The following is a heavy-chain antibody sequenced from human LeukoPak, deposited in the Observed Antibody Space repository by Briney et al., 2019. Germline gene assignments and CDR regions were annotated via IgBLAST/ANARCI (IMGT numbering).Heavy chain of an antibody. V-gene: IGHV1-69*13. D-gene: IGHD6-13*01. CDR3: AREKVAAAGKARRKFDY. CDR1: GGIFSSYV. J-gene: IGHJ4*02. CDR2: IIPMFGTA. Sequence: SVKVSCKASGGIFSSYVINWVRQAPGQGLEWMGGIIPMFGTANYAQKFQGRVTITADESTSTAYMELSSLRSEDTAVYYCAREKVAAAGKARRKFDYWGQGTLVTVSS.